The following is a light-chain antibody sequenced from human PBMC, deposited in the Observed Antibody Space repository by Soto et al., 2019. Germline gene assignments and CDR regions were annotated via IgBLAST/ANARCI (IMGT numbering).Light chain of an antibody. J-gene: IGLJ2*01. CDR1: SSDVGGYNY. CDR2: DVS. Sequence: QSALTQPASVSGSPGQSITISCTGTSSDVGGYNYVSWYQQHPGKAPKLMIYDVSNRPSGVSNRFSGSKSGNTASQTISGLQAEDEADYYCSSYTSSSTLGLGGGTKLTVL. V-gene: IGLV2-14*01. CDR3: SSYTSSSTLG.